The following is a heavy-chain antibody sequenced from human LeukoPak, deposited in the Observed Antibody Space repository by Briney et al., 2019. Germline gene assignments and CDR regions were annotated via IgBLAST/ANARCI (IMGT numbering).Heavy chain of an antibody. Sequence: SETLSLTCTVSGGSVSSGDYYWTWIRQPPGKGLEWIGYIYYDGRTDYNPSLKSRVTISLDTSENQFSLKLSSVTAADTAVYFCAGTGGWYIYHFDFWGQGTLVTVSS. CDR2: IYYDGRT. V-gene: IGHV4-61*08. CDR1: GGSVSSGDYY. CDR3: AGTGGWYIYHFDF. J-gene: IGHJ4*02. D-gene: IGHD6-19*01.